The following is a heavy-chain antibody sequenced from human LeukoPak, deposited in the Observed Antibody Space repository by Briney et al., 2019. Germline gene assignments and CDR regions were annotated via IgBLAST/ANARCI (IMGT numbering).Heavy chain of an antibody. V-gene: IGHV4-61*01. J-gene: IGHJ4*02. D-gene: IGHD4-17*01. Sequence: SETLSLTCTVSGYSISSGYYWGWIRQPPGKGLEWIGYIYYSGSTNYNPSLKSRVTISVDTSKNQFSLKLSSVTAADTAVYYCASCNYGDYIFDYWGQGALVTVSS. CDR2: IYYSGST. CDR3: ASCNYGDYIFDY. CDR1: GYSISSGYY.